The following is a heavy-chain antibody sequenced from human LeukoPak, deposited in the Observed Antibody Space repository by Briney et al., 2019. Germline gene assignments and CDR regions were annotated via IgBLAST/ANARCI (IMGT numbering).Heavy chain of an antibody. CDR1: GDSISSSSYY. D-gene: IGHD3-22*01. V-gene: IGHV4-39*01. J-gene: IGHJ3*02. CDR2: IHYSGRT. Sequence: SETLSLTCTVSGDSISSSSYYWGWIRQSPGKGLEWIGSIHYSGRTYYNPSLKSRVTISVDTSKNQFSLKLNSVTAADTAVYFCAKARLFLDAFDIWGQGTMVTVSS. CDR3: AKARLFLDAFDI.